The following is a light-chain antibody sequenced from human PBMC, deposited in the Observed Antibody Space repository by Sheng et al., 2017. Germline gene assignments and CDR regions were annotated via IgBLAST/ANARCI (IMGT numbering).Light chain of an antibody. J-gene: IGKJ2*01. Sequence: EIVLTQSPATLSLSPGERATLSCRASQSVSSYLGWYQEKPGQAPRLLIYGASSRATGIPDRFSGSGSGTDFTLTISRLEPEDFAIYYCQQRSNWPPMYTFGQGTTLE. CDR3: QQRSNWPPMYT. CDR1: QSVSSY. CDR2: GAS. V-gene: IGKV3-11*01.